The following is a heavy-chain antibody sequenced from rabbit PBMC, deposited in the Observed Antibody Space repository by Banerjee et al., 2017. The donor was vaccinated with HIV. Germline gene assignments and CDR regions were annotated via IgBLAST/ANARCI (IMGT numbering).Heavy chain of an antibody. V-gene: IGHV1S45*01. Sequence: QEQLEESGGGLVKPEGSLTLTCTASGFTLSSYWMCWVRQAPGKGLEWIACIYSGGSDNTVYANWAQGRFTISKTSSTTVTLQMTSLTAADTATYFCARDLYAGNIGYGYNLWGQGTLVTVS. J-gene: IGHJ4*01. CDR3: ARDLYAGNIGYGYNL. D-gene: IGHD4-2*01. CDR1: GFTLSSYW. CDR2: IYSGGSDNT.